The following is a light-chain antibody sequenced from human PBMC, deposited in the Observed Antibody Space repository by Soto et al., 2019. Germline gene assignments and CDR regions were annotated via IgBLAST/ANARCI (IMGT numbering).Light chain of an antibody. CDR2: TNN. J-gene: IGLJ3*02. V-gene: IGLV1-44*01. CDR1: SSNIGSNT. Sequence: QSVLTQAPSASGTPGQRVTISCSGSSSNIGSNTVNWYQQVPGTAPKLLIYTNNQRPSGVPDRFSGSNSGTSASLAISGLQSEDEADYYSATWDDSLNGVVFGGGTKVTVL. CDR3: ATWDDSLNGVV.